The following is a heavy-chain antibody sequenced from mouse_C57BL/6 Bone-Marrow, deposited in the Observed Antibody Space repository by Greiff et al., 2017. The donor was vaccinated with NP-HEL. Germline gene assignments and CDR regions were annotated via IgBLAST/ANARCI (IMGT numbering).Heavy chain of an antibody. CDR1: GYTFTDYY. V-gene: IGHV1-75*01. J-gene: IGHJ4*01. CDR2: IFPGSGST. CDR3: AGITTVVNPSKAMDY. Sequence: VQLQQSGPELVKPGASVKISCKASGYTFTDYYINWVKQRPGQGLEWIGWIFPGSGSTYYNEKFKGKATLTVDKSSSTAYMLLSSLTSEDSAVYFCAGITTVVNPSKAMDYWGQGTSVTVSS. D-gene: IGHD1-1*01.